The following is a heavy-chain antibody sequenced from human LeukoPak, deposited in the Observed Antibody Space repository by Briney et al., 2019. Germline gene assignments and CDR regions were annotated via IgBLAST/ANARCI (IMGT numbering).Heavy chain of an antibody. J-gene: IGHJ4*02. D-gene: IGHD6-19*01. V-gene: IGHV1-8*01. CDR2: MNPNSGNT. CDR3: TRGSSGRRDN. Sequence: ASVKVSCKASGYTFTSCDINWVRQALGQRLEWMGWMNPNSGNTGYGQSFQGRITMTRDISIGTAYMELSNLTSEDTAIYYCTRGSSGRRDNWGQGTLVTVSA. CDR1: GYTFTSCD.